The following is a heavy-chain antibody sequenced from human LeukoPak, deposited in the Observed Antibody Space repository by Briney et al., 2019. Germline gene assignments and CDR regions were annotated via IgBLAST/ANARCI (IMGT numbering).Heavy chain of an antibody. D-gene: IGHD2-21*02. V-gene: IGHV1-24*01. CDR1: GYTLTELS. CDR3: ATTLVTPWVYYYYYMDV. J-gene: IGHJ6*03. CDR2: FDPEDGET. Sequence: ASVKVSCKVSGYTLTELSMHWERQAPGKGLEWMGGFDPEDGETIYAQKFQGRVTMTEDTSTDTAYMELSSLRSEDTAVYYCATTLVTPWVYYYYYMDVWGKGTTVTVSS.